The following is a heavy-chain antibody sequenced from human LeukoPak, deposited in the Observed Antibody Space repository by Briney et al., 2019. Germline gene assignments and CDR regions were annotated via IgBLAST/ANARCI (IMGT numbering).Heavy chain of an antibody. D-gene: IGHD1-26*01. J-gene: IGHJ3*02. CDR2: IYYSGST. CDR3: ARGLGATRDNAFDI. V-gene: IGHV4-39*07. Sequence: SETLSLTCTVSGGSISSSSYYWGWIRQPPGKGLEWIGSIYYSGSTYYNPSLKSRVTISVDTSKNQSSLKLSSVTAADTAVYYCARGLGATRDNAFDIWGQGTMVTVSS. CDR1: GGSISSSSYY.